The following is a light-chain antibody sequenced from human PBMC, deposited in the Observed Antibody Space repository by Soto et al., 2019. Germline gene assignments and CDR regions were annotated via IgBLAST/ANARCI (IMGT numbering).Light chain of an antibody. J-gene: IGKJ1*01. Sequence: DIQMTQSPSSLSASVGDRVTITCRASQGISNYLAWYQQKPGKVPKLLIYAASRLESGVPSRFSGSGFGTEFTLTIGGLQPEDFATYYCLQHNNYPWTFGQGTKVDIK. CDR3: LQHNNYPWT. V-gene: IGKV1-17*01. CDR1: QGISNY. CDR2: AAS.